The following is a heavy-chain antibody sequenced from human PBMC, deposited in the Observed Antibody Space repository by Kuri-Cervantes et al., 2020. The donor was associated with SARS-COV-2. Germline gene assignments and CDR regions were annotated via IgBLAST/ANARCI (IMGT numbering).Heavy chain of an antibody. CDR3: ARNLPVAGNFDS. Sequence: SETLSLTCAVSGGSFSGYWSWVRQPPGRGLECIGEINHSGTTTSNPSLKSRVTISLDTSMNHFSLKLNSVTVADTAVYYCARNLPVAGNFDSRGQGTLVTVSS. V-gene: IGHV4-34*01. J-gene: IGHJ4*02. CDR1: GGSFSGY. CDR2: INHSGTT. D-gene: IGHD6-19*01.